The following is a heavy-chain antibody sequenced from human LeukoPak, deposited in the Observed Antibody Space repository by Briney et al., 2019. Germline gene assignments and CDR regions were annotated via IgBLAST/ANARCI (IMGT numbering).Heavy chain of an antibody. D-gene: IGHD3-3*01. V-gene: IGHV3-23*01. CDR3: AKDSAYDFWSGMTRQLDS. J-gene: IGHJ4*02. Sequence: GGSLRLSCAASGFTFSDYALGWVRQAPGRGLEWVATLSGSGAGTYYSDSVQGRFTISRDNSKRTLFLQMNSLREADTGVYFCAKDSAYDFWSGMTRQLDSWGQGTLVIVSS. CDR1: GFTFSDYA. CDR2: LSGSGAGT.